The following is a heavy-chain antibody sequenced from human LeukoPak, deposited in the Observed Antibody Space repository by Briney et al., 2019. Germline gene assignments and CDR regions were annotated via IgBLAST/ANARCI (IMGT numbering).Heavy chain of an antibody. CDR2: INPTSGGT. Sequence: ASVKVSCKASGYTFIGYYMHWVRQVPGHGLEWMGWINPTSGGTNYAQKFQGRVTMTRDTSITTAYMELNRLSSDDTAVYYCASPFGSGSFYFYFDYWGQGTLVTVSS. V-gene: IGHV1-2*02. J-gene: IGHJ4*02. CDR1: GYTFIGYY. CDR3: ASPFGSGSFYFYFDY. D-gene: IGHD3-10*01.